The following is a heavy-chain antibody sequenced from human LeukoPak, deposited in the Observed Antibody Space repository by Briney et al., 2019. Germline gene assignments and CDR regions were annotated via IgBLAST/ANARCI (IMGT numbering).Heavy chain of an antibody. CDR1: GFTFSSYS. CDR2: ISSSSSYI. Sequence: EGSLRLSCAASGFTFSSYSMNWVRQAPGKGLEWVSSISSSSSYIYYADSVKGRFTISRDNAKNSLYLQMNSLRAEDTAVYYCARAAYYDFWSGYSYYFDYWGQGTLVTVSS. J-gene: IGHJ4*02. D-gene: IGHD3-3*01. V-gene: IGHV3-21*01. CDR3: ARAAYYDFWSGYSYYFDY.